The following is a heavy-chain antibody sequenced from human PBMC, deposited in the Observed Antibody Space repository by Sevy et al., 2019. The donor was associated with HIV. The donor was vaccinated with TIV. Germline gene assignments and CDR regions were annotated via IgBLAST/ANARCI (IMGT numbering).Heavy chain of an antibody. V-gene: IGHV3-30-3*01. CDR3: ANGLRRDSSDYYYSDDYYHGMDV. J-gene: IGHJ6*02. CDR2: ISYDGSNK. CDR1: GFTFSNFA. D-gene: IGHD3-22*01. Sequence: GGSLRLSCAASGFTFSNFAMHWVRQAPGKGLEWVAVISYDGSNKYYADSVKGRFTISRDNSKNTLYLQMNSLRPEDTAVYYCANGLRRDSSDYYYSDDYYHGMDVWGQGTTVTVSS.